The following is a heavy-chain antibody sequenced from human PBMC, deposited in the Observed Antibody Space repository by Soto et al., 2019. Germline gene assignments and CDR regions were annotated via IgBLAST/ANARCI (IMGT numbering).Heavy chain of an antibody. CDR3: ARGVGSGSYYNQYNWFDP. J-gene: IGHJ5*02. CDR2: INVYNGNT. D-gene: IGHD3-10*01. V-gene: IGHV1-18*01. Sequence: GASVKVSCKASGYTFTNYGISWVRQAPGQGLEWMGWINVYNGNTKYAQKVQGRVTMTTDTSTSTAYMELRSLRSDDTAVYYCARGVGSGSYYNQYNWFDPGAREPWSPSPQ. CDR1: GYTFTNYG.